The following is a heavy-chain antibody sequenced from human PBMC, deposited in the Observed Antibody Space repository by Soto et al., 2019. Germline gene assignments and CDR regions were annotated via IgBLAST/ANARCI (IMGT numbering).Heavy chain of an antibody. Sequence: QVQLVQSGAEVKKPGASVKVSCKASGYTFTSYGISWVRQAPGQGLEWMGWISAYNGNTNYAQKLQGRVTMTTDTSXXTAYMELRSLRSDDTAVYYCARDVGSTVTLGYFDLWGRGTLVTVSS. CDR3: ARDVGSTVTLGYFDL. V-gene: IGHV1-18*01. D-gene: IGHD4-17*01. CDR2: ISAYNGNT. J-gene: IGHJ2*01. CDR1: GYTFTSYG.